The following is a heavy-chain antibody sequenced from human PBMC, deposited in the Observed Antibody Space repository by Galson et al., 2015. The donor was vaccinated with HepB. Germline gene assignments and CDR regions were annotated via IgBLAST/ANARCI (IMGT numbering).Heavy chain of an antibody. CDR2: INPNSGGT. Sequence: SVKVSCKASGYTFTGYYMHWVRQAPGQGLEWMGRINPNSGGTNYAQKFQGRVTMTRDTSISTAYMELSRLRSDDTAVYYCARDLKQVLEWYRLENYYYYYGMDVWGRGTTVTVSS. CDR1: GYTFTGYY. D-gene: IGHD3-3*01. J-gene: IGHJ6*02. V-gene: IGHV1-2*06. CDR3: ARDLKQVLEWYRLENYYYYYGMDV.